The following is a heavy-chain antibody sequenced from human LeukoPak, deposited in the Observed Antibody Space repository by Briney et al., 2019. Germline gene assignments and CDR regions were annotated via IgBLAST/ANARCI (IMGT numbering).Heavy chain of an antibody. D-gene: IGHD2-15*01. CDR2: IFYSGST. V-gene: IGHV4-39*07. J-gene: IGHJ2*01. Sequence: PSETLSLTCAVSSGSISTSNYYWGWVRQPPGKALEWIGNIFYSGSTYYSPSLKSRVTISLDTSKNQFSLKLSSVTAADTAVYYCARMVCSGGSCYSPYWWYFDLWGRGTLVTVSS. CDR1: SGSISTSNYY. CDR3: ARMVCSGGSCYSPYWWYFDL.